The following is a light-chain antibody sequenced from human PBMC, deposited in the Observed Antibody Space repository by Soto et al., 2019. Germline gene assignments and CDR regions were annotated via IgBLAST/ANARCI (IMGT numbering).Light chain of an antibody. CDR3: ISYTSSSTLLYV. CDR2: DVS. Sequence: QSALTQPASVSGSPGQSITISCTGTSSDVGGYHYVSWYQQHPGKAPKLMIYDVSNRPSGVSNRFSGSKSGNTSCLTISGLQAEDESDYYCISYTSSSTLLYVFGTGTNVTVL. CDR1: SSDVGGYHY. J-gene: IGLJ1*01. V-gene: IGLV2-14*01.